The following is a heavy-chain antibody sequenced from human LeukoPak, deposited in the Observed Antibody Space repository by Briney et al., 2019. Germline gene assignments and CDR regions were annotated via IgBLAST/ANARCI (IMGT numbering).Heavy chain of an antibody. V-gene: IGHV3-74*01. D-gene: IGHD3-9*01. Sequence: PGGSLRLSCSASGFTFTTYGMNWVRQAPGKRLVWVSRINSDGSSTSYADSVKGRFTISRDNSKNTLHLQMNSLRAEDTAVYYCAKVPQETYYDILTGYPFDYWGQGTLVTVSS. CDR2: INSDGSST. CDR3: AKVPQETYYDILTGYPFDY. CDR1: GFTFTTYG. J-gene: IGHJ4*02.